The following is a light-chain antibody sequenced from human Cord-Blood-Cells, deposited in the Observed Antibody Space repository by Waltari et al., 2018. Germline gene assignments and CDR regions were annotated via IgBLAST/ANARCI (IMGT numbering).Light chain of an antibody. V-gene: IGKV1-8*01. CDR3: QQYYSYPPT. Sequence: AIRMTQSPSSFSASTGDRVTITCRASQGISSYLAWYQQKPGKAPKLLIYAASTLQSGVPSMFSGSGSGTDFTLTISCLQSEDFATYYCQQYYSYPPTFGQWTKVEIK. CDR2: AAS. J-gene: IGKJ1*01. CDR1: QGISSY.